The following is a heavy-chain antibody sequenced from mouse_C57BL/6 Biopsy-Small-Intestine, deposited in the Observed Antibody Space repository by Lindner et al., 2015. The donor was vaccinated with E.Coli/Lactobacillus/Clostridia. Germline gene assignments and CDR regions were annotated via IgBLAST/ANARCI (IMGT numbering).Heavy chain of an antibody. J-gene: IGHJ3*01. Sequence: VQLQESGPELVKPGASVKISCKASGYSFTDYNMNWVKQSNGKSLEWIGVINPNFGTTTYNQKFKGKATLTVDQSSSTAYMQLNSLTSEDSALYYCARSDGNPFAYWGQGTLVTVSA. CDR1: GYSFTDYN. D-gene: IGHD2-1*01. CDR2: INPNFGTT. CDR3: ARSDGNPFAY. V-gene: IGHV1-39*01.